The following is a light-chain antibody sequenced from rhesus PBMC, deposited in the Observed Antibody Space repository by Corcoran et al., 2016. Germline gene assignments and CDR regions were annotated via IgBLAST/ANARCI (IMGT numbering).Light chain of an antibody. CDR1: ESVGSY. CDR3: QQYNDLLWT. J-gene: IGKJ1*01. CDR2: IAS. V-gene: IGKV3-40*03. Sequence: EIGMTQSPATLSLSPGETATLSCRASESVGSYVAWYQPKPGQAPKLLVHIASFRATGIPDRFRGRGSRTEFTLTISSLEPEDVGVYHCQQYNDLLWTFGQGTKVEIK.